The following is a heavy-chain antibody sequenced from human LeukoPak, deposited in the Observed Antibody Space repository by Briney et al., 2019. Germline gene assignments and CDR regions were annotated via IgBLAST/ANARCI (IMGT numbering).Heavy chain of an antibody. CDR1: GGSITTSSYY. Sequence: SETLSLTCTVSGGSITTSSYYWGWIRHPPGRGLEGIGIIYYSGSIYYNPCLKERVTISVDTPKNQFSLKVSSVTASHRVGYFCARDFRARSLDPRGRGTLVTVSS. CDR3: ARDFRARSLDP. J-gene: IGHJ2*01. V-gene: IGHV4-39*02. CDR2: IYYSGSI.